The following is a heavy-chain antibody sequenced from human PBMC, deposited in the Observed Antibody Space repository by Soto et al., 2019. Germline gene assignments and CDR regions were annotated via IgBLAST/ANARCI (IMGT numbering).Heavy chain of an antibody. D-gene: IGHD2-2*02. Sequence: QVQLVQSGAEVKKPGASVKVSCKVSGYTLTELSMHWVRQAPGKGLEWMGGFDPEDGETIYAQKFQGGVTMTEDTSTDTAYMELSSLRSEDTAVYYCATGRYCSSTSCYTRGYGMDVWGQGTTVTVSS. V-gene: IGHV1-24*01. CDR3: ATGRYCSSTSCYTRGYGMDV. CDR1: GYTLTELS. CDR2: FDPEDGET. J-gene: IGHJ6*02.